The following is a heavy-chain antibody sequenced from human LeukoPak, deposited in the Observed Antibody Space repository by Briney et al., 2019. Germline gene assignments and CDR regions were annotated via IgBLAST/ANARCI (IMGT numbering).Heavy chain of an antibody. CDR3: ARLWSSGYYSFFYYYYMDV. D-gene: IGHD3-22*01. J-gene: IGHJ6*03. CDR1: GFTFSSYW. V-gene: IGHV4-34*01. Sequence: GSLRLSCAASGFTFSSYWMSWVRQPPGKGLEWIGEINHSGSTNYNPSLKSRVTISVDTSKNQFSLKLSSVTAADTAVYYCARLWSSGYYSFFYYYYMDVWGKGTTVTISS. CDR2: INHSGST.